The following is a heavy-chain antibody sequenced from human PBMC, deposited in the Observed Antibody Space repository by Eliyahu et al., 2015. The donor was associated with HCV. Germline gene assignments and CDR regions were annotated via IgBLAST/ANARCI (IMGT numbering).Heavy chain of an antibody. CDR2: IWYDGSNK. D-gene: IGHD2/OR15-2a*01. Sequence: QVQLVESGGGVVQPGRSLXLSCAASXFTFSSYGMHWVRQAPGKGLEWVAVIWYDGSNKYYADSVKGRFTISRDNSKNTLYLQMNSLRAEDTAVYYCTRGRGLQIKRTTFDYWGQGTLVTVSS. CDR3: TRGRGLQIKRTTFDY. J-gene: IGHJ4*02. V-gene: IGHV3-33*01. CDR1: XFTFSSYG.